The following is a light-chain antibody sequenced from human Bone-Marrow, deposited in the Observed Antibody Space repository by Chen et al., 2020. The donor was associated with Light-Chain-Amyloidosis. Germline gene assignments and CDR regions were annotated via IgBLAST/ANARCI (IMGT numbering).Light chain of an antibody. V-gene: IGKV1-8*01. CDR3: QQYYTYPLT. Sequence: AIRLIQSPSSLSASTGDIVTITCRASQGITNYLAWYQQRPGEAPHLLISAASTLHSGVPSRFNGTGSGTDFTLTIPSLQSEDFATYFCQQYYTYPLTFGGGTKVDI. CDR2: AAS. J-gene: IGKJ4*01. CDR1: QGITNY.